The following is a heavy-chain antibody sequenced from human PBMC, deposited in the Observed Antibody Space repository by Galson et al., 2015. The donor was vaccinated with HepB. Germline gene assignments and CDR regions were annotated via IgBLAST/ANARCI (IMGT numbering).Heavy chain of an antibody. J-gene: IGHJ4*02. V-gene: IGHV5-51*01. CDR3: AGQDPYGLYHFDY. D-gene: IGHD3-16*02. Sequence: QSGAEVKKPGESLKISCQGSGYVFSSHWIAWVRQMPGKGLEWMGIIYPGDSDTRYSPSFQGQVTISADKSSSTAYLQLSSLTASDTAIYYCAGQDPYGLYHFDYWGQRTLVTVSS. CDR1: GYVFSSHW. CDR2: IYPGDSDT.